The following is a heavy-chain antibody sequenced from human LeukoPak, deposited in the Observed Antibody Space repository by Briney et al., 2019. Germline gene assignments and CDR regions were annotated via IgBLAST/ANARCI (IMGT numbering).Heavy chain of an antibody. V-gene: IGHV3-15*01. CDR2: IKSKTDGGTT. Sequence: GGSLRLSCAASGFTFSNAWMSWVRQAPGKGLEWGGRIKSKTDGGTTDYAAPVKGRFTISRDDSKNTLYLQMNSLKTEDTAVYYCTTGVVPAATYYYYYGMDVWGQGTTATVSS. D-gene: IGHD2-2*01. J-gene: IGHJ6*02. CDR1: GFTFSNAW. CDR3: TTGVVPAATYYYYYGMDV.